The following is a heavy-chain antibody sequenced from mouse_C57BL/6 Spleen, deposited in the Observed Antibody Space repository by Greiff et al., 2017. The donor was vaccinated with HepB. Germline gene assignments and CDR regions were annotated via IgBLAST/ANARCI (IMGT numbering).Heavy chain of an antibody. J-gene: IGHJ4*01. D-gene: IGHD2-4*01. CDR3: ARHDYVGYYAMDY. Sequence: QVQLKQSGAELVKPGASVKLSCKASGYTFTSYWMHWVKQRPGQGLEWIGMIHPNSGSTNYNEKFKSKATLTVDKSSSTAYMQLSSLTSEDSAVYYCARHDYVGYYAMDYWGQGTSVTVSS. CDR1: GYTFTSYW. CDR2: IHPNSGST. V-gene: IGHV1-64*01.